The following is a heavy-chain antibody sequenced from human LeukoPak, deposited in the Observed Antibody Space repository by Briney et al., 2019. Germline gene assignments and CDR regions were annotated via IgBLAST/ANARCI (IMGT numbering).Heavy chain of an antibody. D-gene: IGHD1-26*01. Sequence: NPSETLSLTCTVSGGSISSSSYYWGWIRQPPGKGLEWIGSIYYSGSTYYNPSLKSRVTISVDTSKNQFSLKLSSVTAADTAVYYCARHRRPSFYSGSSYYFDYWGQGTLVTVSS. CDR3: ARHRRPSFYSGSSYYFDY. CDR2: IYYSGST. V-gene: IGHV4-39*01. J-gene: IGHJ4*02. CDR1: GGSISSSSYY.